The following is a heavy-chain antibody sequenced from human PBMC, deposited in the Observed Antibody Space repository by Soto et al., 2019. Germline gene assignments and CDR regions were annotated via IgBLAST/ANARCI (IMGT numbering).Heavy chain of an antibody. V-gene: IGHV2-5*02. J-gene: IGHJ3*02. Sequence: QITLKESGPTVVKPTQTLTLTCTFSGFSLGTSGAGVGWIRQPPGKAPEYLALIYRDDDRRYSPSLRSRLTITKDTSKNQVVRTMTNMDPVETATYYCAHCTTGTTPEYVFDIWGQGTMVTVSS. CDR2: IYRDDDR. CDR3: AHCTTGTTPEYVFDI. CDR1: GFSLGTSGAG. D-gene: IGHD1-1*01.